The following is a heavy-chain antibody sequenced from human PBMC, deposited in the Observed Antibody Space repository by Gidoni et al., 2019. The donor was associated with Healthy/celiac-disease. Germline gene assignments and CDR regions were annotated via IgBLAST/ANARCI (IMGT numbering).Heavy chain of an antibody. CDR3: ARDLVVVTAIQHYYYYGMDV. Sequence: QVQLVQSGAEVKKPEASVKVSCQPSGYTFTSYYMHWVRQAPGQGLEWMGIINPSGGSTSYAQRFQGSVTMTRDTSTITVYMERSSLRSEDTAVYYCARDLVVVTAIQHYYYYGMDVWGQGTTVTVSS. V-gene: IGHV1-46*01. D-gene: IGHD2-21*02. J-gene: IGHJ6*02. CDR1: GYTFTSYY. CDR2: INPSGGST.